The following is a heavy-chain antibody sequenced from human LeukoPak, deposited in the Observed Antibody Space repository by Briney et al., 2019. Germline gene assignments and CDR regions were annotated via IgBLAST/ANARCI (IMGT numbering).Heavy chain of an antibody. J-gene: IGHJ5*02. CDR1: GGSISSYY. Sequence: PSETLSLTCTVSGGSISSYYWSWIRQPPGKGLEWIGYIYYSGSTNYNPSLKSRVTISADTSKNQFSLKLSSVTAADTAVYYCAKHIYGSGSYWFDPWGQGTLVTVSS. CDR2: IYYSGST. CDR3: AKHIYGSGSYWFDP. D-gene: IGHD3-10*01. V-gene: IGHV4-59*01.